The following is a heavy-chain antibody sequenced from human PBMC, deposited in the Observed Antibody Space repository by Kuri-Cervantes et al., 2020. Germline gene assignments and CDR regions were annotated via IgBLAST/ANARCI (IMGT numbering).Heavy chain of an antibody. CDR3: ARLYTIDGGPLFDY. J-gene: IGHJ4*02. Sequence: GGSLRLSCAASGFTFSNYAMSWVRQAPGKGLEWVSAISGSGGSTYYADSVKGRFTISRDNSKNTLYLQMNSLRAEDTAVYYCARLYTIDGGPLFDYWGQGTLVTVSS. CDR2: ISGSGGST. V-gene: IGHV3-23*01. CDR1: GFTFSNYA. D-gene: IGHD4-23*01.